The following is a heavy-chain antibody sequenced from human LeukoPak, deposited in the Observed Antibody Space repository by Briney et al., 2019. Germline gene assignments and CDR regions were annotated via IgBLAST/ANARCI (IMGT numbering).Heavy chain of an antibody. Sequence: PPETLSLTCTVSGGSISSYYWSWIRQPPGKGLEWIGYIYYSGSTNYNPSLKSRVTISVDTSKNQFSLKLSSVTAADTAVYYCARGQGLELQYWGQGTLVTVSS. CDR1: GGSISSYY. D-gene: IGHD1-7*01. J-gene: IGHJ4*02. V-gene: IGHV4-59*12. CDR3: ARGQGLELQY. CDR2: IYYSGST.